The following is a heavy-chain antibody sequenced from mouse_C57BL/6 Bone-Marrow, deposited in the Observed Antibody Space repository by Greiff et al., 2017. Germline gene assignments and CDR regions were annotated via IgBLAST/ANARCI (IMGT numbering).Heavy chain of an antibody. V-gene: IGHV1-55*01. CDR1: GYTFTSYW. Sequence: QVQLKQPGAELVKPGASVKMSCKASGYTFTSYWITWVKQRPGQGLEWIGDIYPGSGSTNYNEKFKSKATLTVDTSSSTAYMQLSSLTTADSAVYYCARSELDNSNYLWYFDVWGTGTTVTVSS. D-gene: IGHD2-5*01. CDR3: ARSELDNSNYLWYFDV. CDR2: IYPGSGST. J-gene: IGHJ1*03.